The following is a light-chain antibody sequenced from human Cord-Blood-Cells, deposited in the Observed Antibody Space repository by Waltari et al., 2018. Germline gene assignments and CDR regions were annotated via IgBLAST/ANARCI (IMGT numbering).Light chain of an antibody. CDR1: SSDVGGYNY. J-gene: IGLJ2*01. CDR2: DVS. V-gene: IGLV2-14*01. Sequence: QSALTQPASVSGSPGQSITISCTGTSSDVGGYNYVSWYQQHPGKAPKLMIYDVSNRPSGVSNRFSDSKSGNTASLTISGLQAEDEDDYYCSSYTSSSTVVFGGGTKLTVL. CDR3: SSYTSSSTVV.